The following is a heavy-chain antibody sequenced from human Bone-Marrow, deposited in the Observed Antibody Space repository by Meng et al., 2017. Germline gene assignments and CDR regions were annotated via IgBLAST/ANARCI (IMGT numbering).Heavy chain of an antibody. J-gene: IGHJ4*02. CDR3: ARSGSRYCTNGVCYTFDY. Sequence: SVKVSCKASGGTFSSYAISWVRQAPGQGLEWMGGIIPIFGTANYARKFQGRVTITADESTSTAYMELSSLRSEDTAVYYCARSGSRYCTNGVCYTFDYWGQGTLVTVSS. CDR1: GGTFSSYA. V-gene: IGHV1-69*13. CDR2: IIPIFGTA. D-gene: IGHD2-8*01.